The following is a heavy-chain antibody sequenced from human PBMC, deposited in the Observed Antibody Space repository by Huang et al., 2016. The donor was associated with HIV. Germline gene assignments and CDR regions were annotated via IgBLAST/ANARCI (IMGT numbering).Heavy chain of an antibody. CDR3: ARATYRDFEYSFDF. V-gene: IGHV4-61*09. D-gene: IGHD2-21*01. Sequence: QVQLQESGPGLVKPSQTLSLICSVSGDSITSSMNYYGTWFRQPAGQGLEYGGLSYAPWTTYHTPSRKTPVSIALDTSKNQFSLRLTSMTAADTAVYYCARATYRDFEYSFDFWGQGILVTVSS. J-gene: IGHJ4*02. CDR1: GDSITSSMNYY. CDR2: SYAPWTT.